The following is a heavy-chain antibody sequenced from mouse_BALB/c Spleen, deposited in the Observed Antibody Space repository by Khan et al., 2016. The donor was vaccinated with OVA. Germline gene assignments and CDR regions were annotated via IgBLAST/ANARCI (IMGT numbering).Heavy chain of an antibody. CDR1: AFDFSYYD. CDR3: ARGYYDFDY. J-gene: IGHJ2*01. CDR2: ISSGGGGT. V-gene: IGHV5-12-1*01. Sequence: EVELVESGGGLVRPGGSLKLSCAASAFDFSYYDMSWVRQTPERRLEWVAYISSGGGGTSYPDTVKGRFTISRDNAKNTLYLQMSSLKSEDTAIDYWARGYYDFDYWGQGTTLTVSS. D-gene: IGHD2-3*01.